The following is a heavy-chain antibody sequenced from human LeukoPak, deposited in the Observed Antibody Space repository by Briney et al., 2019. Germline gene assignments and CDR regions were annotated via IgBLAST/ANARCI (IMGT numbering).Heavy chain of an antibody. CDR3: ARGVGATILGAFDI. J-gene: IGHJ3*02. V-gene: IGHV3-21*01. CDR2: ISSKSTYI. CDR1: GFTFSSYS. D-gene: IGHD1-26*01. Sequence: PGGSLRLSCAASGFTFSSYSINWVRQAPGKGLEWVSSISSKSTYIFYADSVKGRFTISRDNAKNSVYLQMNSLRAEDTAVYYCARGVGATILGAFDIWGQGTMVTVSS.